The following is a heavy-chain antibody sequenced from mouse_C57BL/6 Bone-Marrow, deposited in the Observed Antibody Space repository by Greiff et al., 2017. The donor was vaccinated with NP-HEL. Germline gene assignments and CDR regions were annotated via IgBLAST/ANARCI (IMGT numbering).Heavy chain of an antibody. CDR1: GFTFSNYW. Sequence: DVQLQESGGGLVQPGGSMKLSCVASGFTFSNYWMNWVRQSPEKGLEWVAQIRLKSDNYATHYAESVKGRFTISRDDSKSSVYLQMNNLRAEDTGIYYCTRFYYYGSSLYWYFDVWGTGTTVTVSS. D-gene: IGHD1-1*01. CDR2: IRLKSDNYAT. CDR3: TRFYYYGSSLYWYFDV. V-gene: IGHV6-3*01. J-gene: IGHJ1*03.